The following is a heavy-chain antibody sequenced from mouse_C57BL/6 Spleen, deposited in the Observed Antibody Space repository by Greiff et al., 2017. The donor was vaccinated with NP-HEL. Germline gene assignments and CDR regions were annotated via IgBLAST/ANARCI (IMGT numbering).Heavy chain of an antibody. CDR2: IYPGDGDT. Sequence: VQLQQSGPELVKPGASVKISCKASGYAFSSSWMNWVKQRPGKGLEWIGRIYPGDGDTNYNGKFKGKATLTADKSSSTAYMQLSSLTSEDSAVYFWARRGNSRYAMDYWGQGTSVTVSS. CDR3: ARRGNSRYAMDY. CDR1: GYAFSSSW. J-gene: IGHJ4*01. V-gene: IGHV1-82*01.